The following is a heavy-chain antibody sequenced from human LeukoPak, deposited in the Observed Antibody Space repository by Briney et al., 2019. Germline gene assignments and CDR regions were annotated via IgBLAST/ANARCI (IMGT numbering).Heavy chain of an antibody. CDR1: GFTFSSYG. Sequence: GGSLRLSCAASGFTFSSYGMHWVRQGPGKGLVWVSRINSDGSSTSYADSVKGRFTISRDNAKNTLYLQMNSLRAEDTAVYYCARGALYCSSTSCYFGDAFDIWGQGTMVTVSS. V-gene: IGHV3-74*01. D-gene: IGHD2-2*01. CDR2: INSDGSST. J-gene: IGHJ3*02. CDR3: ARGALYCSSTSCYFGDAFDI.